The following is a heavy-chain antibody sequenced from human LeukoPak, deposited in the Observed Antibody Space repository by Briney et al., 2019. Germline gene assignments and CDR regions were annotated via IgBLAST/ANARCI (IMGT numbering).Heavy chain of an antibody. CDR3: ARDSTDWVAQHFDP. D-gene: IGHD3-9*01. Sequence: SETLSLTCAVSGGSISSSNWWSWVRQPPGKGLEWIGEIYHSGSTNYNPSLKSRVTISIDTSKSQFSLKLTSVTAADTAVYYCARDSTDWVAQHFDPWGQGIQVTVSS. CDR1: GGSISSSNW. J-gene: IGHJ5*02. CDR2: IYHSGST. V-gene: IGHV4-4*02.